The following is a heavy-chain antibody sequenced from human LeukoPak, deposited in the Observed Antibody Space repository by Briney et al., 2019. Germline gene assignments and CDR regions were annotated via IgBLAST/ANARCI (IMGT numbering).Heavy chain of an antibody. CDR2: INPSEGGT. Sequence: ASVKVSCKASGYTFTGYYMHWVRQAPGQGLEWMGIINPSEGGTRLAQKFKGRVTMTRDTSTSTVYMEVSSLRSEDTAVYFCARDLGNVGDYYYGMDVWGQGTTVTVPS. CDR3: ARDLGNVGDYYYGMDV. V-gene: IGHV1-46*01. CDR1: GYTFTGYY. D-gene: IGHD1-1*01. J-gene: IGHJ6*02.